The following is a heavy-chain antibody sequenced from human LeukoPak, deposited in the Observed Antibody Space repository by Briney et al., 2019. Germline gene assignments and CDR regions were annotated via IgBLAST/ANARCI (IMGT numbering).Heavy chain of an antibody. CDR2: IYYSGST. Sequence: SETLSLTCTVDAASISSYYWSWIRQPPGKGLEWIGHIYYSGSTNYNPSLKSRVTISLDRSKDQFSLKLSSVTAADTAVYYCASGNTVIGGNALAISGQGTMVTVSS. CDR3: ASGNTVIGGNALAI. V-gene: IGHV4-59*01. J-gene: IGHJ3*02. CDR1: AASISSYY. D-gene: IGHD2/OR15-2a*01.